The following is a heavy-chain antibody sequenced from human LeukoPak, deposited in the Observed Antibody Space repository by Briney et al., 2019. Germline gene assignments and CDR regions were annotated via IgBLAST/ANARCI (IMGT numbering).Heavy chain of an antibody. CDR1: GFTFSSYV. CDR3: AKASLPLGYCSGGSCYTFDY. J-gene: IGHJ4*02. D-gene: IGHD2-15*01. V-gene: IGHV3-23*01. CDR2: ISGSGGNT. Sequence: GGSLRLSCAASGFTFSSYVMSWVRQAPGKGLEWVSSISGSGGNTYYADSVKGRFTISRDNSKNTLYLQMNSLRAEDTAVYYCAKASLPLGYCSGGSCYTFDYWGQGTLVTVSS.